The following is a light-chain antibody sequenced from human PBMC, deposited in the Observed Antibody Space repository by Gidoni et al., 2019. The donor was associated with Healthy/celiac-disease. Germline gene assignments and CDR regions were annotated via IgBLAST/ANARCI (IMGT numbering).Light chain of an antibody. CDR2: DAS. CDR1: QSVSSY. J-gene: IGKJ2*04. CDR3: QQRSNWPMCS. Sequence: EIVLTQSPATPSLSPGARATLSCRASQSVSSYLAWYQQKPGQAPRLLIYDASNRATGIPARFSGSGSGTDFTLTISSLEPEDFAVYYCQQRSNWPMCSFGQGTKLEIK. V-gene: IGKV3-11*01.